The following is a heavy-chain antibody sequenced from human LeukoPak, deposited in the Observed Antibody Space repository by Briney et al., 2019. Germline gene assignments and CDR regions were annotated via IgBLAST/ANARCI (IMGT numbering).Heavy chain of an antibody. V-gene: IGHV4-34*01. CDR1: GGSFSGYY. CDR2: INHSGST. Sequence: SETLSLTCAVYGGSFSGYYWSWIRQPPGKGLEWIGEINHSGSTNYNPSLKGRVTISVDTSKNQFSLKLSSVTAADTAVYYCARGQRRFDPWGQGTLVTVSS. J-gene: IGHJ5*02. CDR3: ARGQRRFDP.